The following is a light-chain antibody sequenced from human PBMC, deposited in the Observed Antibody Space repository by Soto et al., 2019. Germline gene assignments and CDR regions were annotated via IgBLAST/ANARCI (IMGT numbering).Light chain of an antibody. J-gene: IGLJ1*01. CDR2: STS. CDR3: CSYRSGTSPYYV. Sequence: QSVLTQPPSASGTPGQIVAISCSGSSSNIGSNTVTWYQQLPGTAPKLLIYSTSQRSSGVPGRFSGSKSGASASLSISGLQSEDEADYYCCSYRSGTSPYYVFGTGTKVTVL. CDR1: SSNIGSNT. V-gene: IGLV1-44*01.